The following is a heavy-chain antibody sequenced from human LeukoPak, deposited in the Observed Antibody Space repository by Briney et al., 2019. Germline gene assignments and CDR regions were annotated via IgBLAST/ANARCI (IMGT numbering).Heavy chain of an antibody. CDR2: IHTSGST. Sequence: SETLSLTCTVSGGSISSYYWSWIRQPAGKGLEWIGRIHTSGSTYYNPSLKSRVTISVDTSKNQFSLNLRSVTAADTAVYYCARESDTKNEWWWFDPWGQGTLVTVSS. J-gene: IGHJ5*02. CDR1: GGSISSYY. CDR3: ARESDTKNEWWWFDP. V-gene: IGHV4-4*07. D-gene: IGHD2-8*01.